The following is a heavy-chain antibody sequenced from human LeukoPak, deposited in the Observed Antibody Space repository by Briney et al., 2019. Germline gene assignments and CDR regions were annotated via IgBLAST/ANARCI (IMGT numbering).Heavy chain of an antibody. CDR3: AKDGVY. Sequence: GRSLRLSCAASGFTFSSYGMHWVRQAPGKGLEWVAVISYDGSNKYYADSVKGRFTISRDNSKNTLYLQMNSLRAEDTAVYYCAKDGVYWGQGTLVTVSS. CDR2: ISYDGSNK. V-gene: IGHV3-30*18. CDR1: GFTFSSYG. D-gene: IGHD3-16*01. J-gene: IGHJ4*02.